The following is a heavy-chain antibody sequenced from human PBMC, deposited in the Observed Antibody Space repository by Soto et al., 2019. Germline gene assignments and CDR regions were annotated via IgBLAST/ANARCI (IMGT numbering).Heavy chain of an antibody. V-gene: IGHV5-51*01. CDR1: GYSFTHYW. Sequence: GESLKISCKGSGYSFTHYWIGWVRPMPGKGLEWMGVIYPGDSDTRYSPSFQGQVTISADKSISTAYLQWSSLKASDTAMYYCARLPYYYDSSGYYGNYYYYGMDVWGQGTTVTVSS. D-gene: IGHD3-22*01. J-gene: IGHJ6*02. CDR3: ARLPYYYDSSGYYGNYYYYGMDV. CDR2: IYPGDSDT.